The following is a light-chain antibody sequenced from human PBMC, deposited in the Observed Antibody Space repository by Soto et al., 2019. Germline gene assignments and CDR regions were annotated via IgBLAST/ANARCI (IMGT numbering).Light chain of an antibody. Sequence: EIVLTQSPGTLSLSPGERATLSCRASQSFSSNYLAWYQQKPGQAPRILIYGATTRATGIPDRFSGSESGTDFTLTISRLEPEDSAVYYCQQYSSVWT. J-gene: IGKJ1*01. CDR3: QQYSSVWT. CDR2: GAT. V-gene: IGKV3-20*01. CDR1: QSFSSNY.